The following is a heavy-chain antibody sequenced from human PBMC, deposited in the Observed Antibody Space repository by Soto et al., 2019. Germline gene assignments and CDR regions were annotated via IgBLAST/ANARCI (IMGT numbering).Heavy chain of an antibody. CDR2: INHSGSN. CDR1: GGSFSTYY. Sequence: SEPLSLSCAVSGGSFSTYYYNWIRQSPGKGLEWIGEINHSGSNNYSPSLKSRVTMSLDTSKNQFSLKLPSVTAADTAVYYCARGGSNDWQVAFDIWGQGTMVT. J-gene: IGHJ3*02. D-gene: IGHD3-9*01. CDR3: ARGGSNDWQVAFDI. V-gene: IGHV4-34*01.